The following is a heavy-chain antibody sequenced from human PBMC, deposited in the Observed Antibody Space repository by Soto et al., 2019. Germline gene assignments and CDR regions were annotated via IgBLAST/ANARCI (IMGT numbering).Heavy chain of an antibody. CDR2: ISAYNGNT. J-gene: IGHJ6*02. V-gene: IGHV1-18*04. Sequence: GASVKVSCKASGYTFTSYGISWVRQAPGQGLEWMGWISAYNGNTNYAQKLQGRVTMTTDTSTSTAYMELRSLRSDDTAVYYCAVRYYYDSSGARPEVRYYYYGMDVWGQGTTVTVSS. CDR1: GYTFTSYG. D-gene: IGHD3-22*01. CDR3: AVRYYYDSSGARPEVRYYYYGMDV.